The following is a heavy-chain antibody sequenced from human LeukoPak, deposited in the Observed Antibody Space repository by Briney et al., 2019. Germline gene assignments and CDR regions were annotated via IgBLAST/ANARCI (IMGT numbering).Heavy chain of an antibody. CDR2: IKQDGSEK. CDR1: GFTFSSYW. CDR3: ARGSSSWYHSVNDY. Sequence: GGSLRLSCAASGFTFSSYWMSWVRQAPGKGLEWVANIKQDGSEKYYVDSVKGRFTISRDNAKNSLYLQMNSLRAEDTAVCYCARGSSSWYHSVNDYWGQGTLVTVSS. D-gene: IGHD6-13*01. V-gene: IGHV3-7*04. J-gene: IGHJ4*02.